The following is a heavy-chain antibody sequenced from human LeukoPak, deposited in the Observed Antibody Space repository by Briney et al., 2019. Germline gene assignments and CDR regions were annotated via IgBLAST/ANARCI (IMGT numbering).Heavy chain of an antibody. Sequence: GGSLRLSCAASGFTFSSYWMHWVRQAPGKGLVWVSRINSDGSSTSYADSVKGRFTISRDIAKNTLYLQMNSLRAEDTAVYYCARDQYDFWSGPAFDYWGQGTLVTVSS. CDR3: ARDQYDFWSGPAFDY. CDR2: INSDGSST. CDR1: GFTFSSYW. V-gene: IGHV3-74*01. J-gene: IGHJ4*02. D-gene: IGHD3-3*01.